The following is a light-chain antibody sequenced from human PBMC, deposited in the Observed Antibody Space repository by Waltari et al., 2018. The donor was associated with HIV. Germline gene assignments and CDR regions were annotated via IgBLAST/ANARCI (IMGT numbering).Light chain of an antibody. Sequence: QSVLTQPPSASGTPGQRVTISCSGSSSNIGSNTVNWYQQLPGTAPKLLLYSNNHRPSGVPDRFSGSKSGTSASLAISGLQSEDEADYYWAAWDGSLNGRVFGGGTKLTVL. CDR1: SSNIGSNT. CDR3: AAWDGSLNGRV. V-gene: IGLV1-44*01. CDR2: SNN. J-gene: IGLJ3*02.